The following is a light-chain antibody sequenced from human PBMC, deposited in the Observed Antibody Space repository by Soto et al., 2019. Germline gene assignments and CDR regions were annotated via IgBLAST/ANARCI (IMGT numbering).Light chain of an antibody. CDR1: QSVSSSY. CDR2: SAS. CDR3: QQFDSSSYT. V-gene: IGKV3-20*01. J-gene: IGKJ2*01. Sequence: EIVVTQSPGALSLSPGDRATLSCRASQSVSSSYLAWYQQKPGQAPRLLIYSASSRATGIPDRFSGSESGTDFPLTISRLEPEDFAVYYCQQFDSSSYTFGQGTKLEIK.